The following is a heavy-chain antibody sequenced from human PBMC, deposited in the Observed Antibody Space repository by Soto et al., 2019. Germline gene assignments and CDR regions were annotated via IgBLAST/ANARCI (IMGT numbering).Heavy chain of an antibody. Sequence: QVTLVQSGSELMQPGASVKISCNASGYTFIGYSINWLRKAPGQGLQWMGWINTRTGKATYVQGFTGRFVFSLDTSVDTAYLQIFSLQADDAAVYYCARDRAYGSSDFWGQGTLVTVSS. D-gene: IGHD3-10*01. V-gene: IGHV7-4-1*01. J-gene: IGHJ4*02. CDR1: GYTFIGYS. CDR3: ARDRAYGSSDF. CDR2: INTRTGKA.